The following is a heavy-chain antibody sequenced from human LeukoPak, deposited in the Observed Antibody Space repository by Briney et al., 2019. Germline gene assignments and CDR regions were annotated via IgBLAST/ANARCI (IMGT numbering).Heavy chain of an antibody. V-gene: IGHV3-30-3*01. Sequence: GRSLRLSCAASGFTFSSYAMHWVRQAPGKGLEWVAVISYDGSNKYYPDSVKGRFTISRDNSKNTLYLQMNSLRAEDTAVYYCARDSSSSWYGPIDYWGQGTLVTVSS. CDR3: ARDSSSSWYGPIDY. CDR1: GFTFSSYA. CDR2: ISYDGSNK. D-gene: IGHD6-13*01. J-gene: IGHJ4*02.